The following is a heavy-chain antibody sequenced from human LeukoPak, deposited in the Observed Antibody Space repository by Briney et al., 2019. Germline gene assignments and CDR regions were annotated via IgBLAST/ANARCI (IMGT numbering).Heavy chain of an antibody. D-gene: IGHD3-10*01. J-gene: IGHJ4*02. CDR3: ARDRRGFGGMYYFDY. Sequence: PSQTLSLACTVSGGSISSGGYYWSWIRQHPGKGLEWIGYIYYSGSTYYNPSLKSRVTISVDTSKNQFSLKLSSVTAADTAVYYCARDRRGFGGMYYFDYWGQGTLVTVSS. CDR1: GGSISSGGYY. CDR2: IYYSGST. V-gene: IGHV4-31*03.